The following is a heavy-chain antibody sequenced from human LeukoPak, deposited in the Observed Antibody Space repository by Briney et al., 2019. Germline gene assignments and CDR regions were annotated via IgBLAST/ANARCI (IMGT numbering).Heavy chain of an antibody. D-gene: IGHD6-13*01. J-gene: IGHJ5*02. V-gene: IGHV3-23*01. Sequence: GGSLRLSCAASGFTFSSYAMSWVRQAPGKGLEWVSAISGSGGSKYYADSVKGRFTISRDNSKNTLYLQMNSLRAEATAVYYCAKGASSTTRRWFDPWGQGTLVTVSS. CDR3: AKGASSTTRRWFDP. CDR1: GFTFSSYA. CDR2: ISGSGGSK.